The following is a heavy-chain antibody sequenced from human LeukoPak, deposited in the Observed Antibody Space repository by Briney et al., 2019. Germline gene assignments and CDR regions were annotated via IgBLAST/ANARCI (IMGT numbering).Heavy chain of an antibody. Sequence: GGSLILSCAASGFTFSSYWMSWVRQAPGKGLEWVANIKQGGSEKYYVDSVKGRSTISRDNAKNSLYLQMNSLRAEDTAVYYCAASSGYYFSHFDYWGQGTLVTVSS. CDR2: IKQGGSEK. J-gene: IGHJ4*02. V-gene: IGHV3-7*05. D-gene: IGHD3-22*01. CDR3: AASSGYYFSHFDY. CDR1: GFTFSSYW.